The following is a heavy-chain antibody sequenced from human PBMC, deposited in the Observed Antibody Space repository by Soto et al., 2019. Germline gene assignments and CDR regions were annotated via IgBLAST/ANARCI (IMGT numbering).Heavy chain of an antibody. J-gene: IGHJ6*02. CDR2: IKQDGSEK. CDR1: GFTFSSYW. D-gene: IGHD3-3*01. CDR3: ARDRDEDFWSDMDV. Sequence: PGGSLRLSCAASGFTFSSYWMSWVRQAPGKGLEWVANIKQDGSEKYYVDSVKGRFTISRDNAKNSLYLQMNSLRAEDTAVYYCARDRDEDFWSDMDVWGQGTKVTVYS. V-gene: IGHV3-7*03.